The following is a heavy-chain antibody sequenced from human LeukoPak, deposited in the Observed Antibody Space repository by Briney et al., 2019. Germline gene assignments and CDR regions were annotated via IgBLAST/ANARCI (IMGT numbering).Heavy chain of an antibody. CDR1: GGSISRYY. J-gene: IGHJ4*02. V-gene: IGHV4-59*01. Sequence: PSETLSLTCTVSGGSISRYYWCWIRQPPGKGLEWIGYIYYSGSTNYNPSLKSRVTISVDTSKNQFSLKLSSVTAADTAVYYCAREGYCTNGVCHAGYYFDYWGQGTLVTVSS. CDR2: IYYSGST. CDR3: AREGYCTNGVCHAGYYFDY. D-gene: IGHD2-8*01.